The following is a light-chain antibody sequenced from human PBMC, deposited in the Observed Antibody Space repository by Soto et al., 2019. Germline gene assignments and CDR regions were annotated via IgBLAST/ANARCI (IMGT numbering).Light chain of an antibody. CDR2: DAS. CDR1: QSLTNNF. V-gene: IGKV3D-20*01. CDR3: QQFGNSPT. Sequence: EIVLTQSPATLSLSPGERVTLSCGASQSLTNNFLAWYQPRPGLAPRLLIFDASTRASGVPDRFSGSGSGTDFTLTISRLEPEDFAVYYCQQFGNSPTFGGGTKVEFK. J-gene: IGKJ4*01.